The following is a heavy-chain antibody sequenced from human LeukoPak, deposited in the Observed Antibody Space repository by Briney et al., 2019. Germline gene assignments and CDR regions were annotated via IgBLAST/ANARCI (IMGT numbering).Heavy chain of an antibody. J-gene: IGHJ4*02. Sequence: ASVKVSCKASGGTLSSYAISWVRQAPGQGLEWMGGIIPFFGTANYAQKFQGRVTMTTDTSTSTAYMELRSLRSDDTAVYYCARDIFLGTMVRGVTNDYWGQGTLVTVSS. CDR2: IIPFFGTA. V-gene: IGHV1-69*05. CDR3: ARDIFLGTMVRGVTNDY. D-gene: IGHD3-10*01. CDR1: GGTLSSYA.